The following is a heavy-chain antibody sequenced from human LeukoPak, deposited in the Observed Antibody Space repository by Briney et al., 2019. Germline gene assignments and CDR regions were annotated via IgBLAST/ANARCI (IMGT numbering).Heavy chain of an antibody. Sequence: GGSLRLSCAASGFTFSASTMNWVRQAPGKGLEWVSSIDSSGVSTFCVASLSGRFTISRDNAKKSLYLQMNSLRAEDTAVYHCVRGDRRDFWGQGTLVTVSS. CDR2: IDSSGVST. CDR3: VRGDRRDF. D-gene: IGHD3-16*01. V-gene: IGHV3-21*01. CDR1: GFTFSAST. J-gene: IGHJ4*02.